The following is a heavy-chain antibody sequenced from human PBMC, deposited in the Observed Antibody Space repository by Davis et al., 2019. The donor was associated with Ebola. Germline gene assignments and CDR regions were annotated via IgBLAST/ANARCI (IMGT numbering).Heavy chain of an antibody. D-gene: IGHD5-18*01. CDR3: TTPGGQDRGYDVFEI. V-gene: IGHV1-46*03. CDR2: INPNDGRT. Sequence: ASVTVSRMPSLYTFPSYYMHWLRPAPGQGLEGMGMINPNDGRTNHAQKFQGRVTDTRDTSKTTVYMDLSSLRSEDTALYYCTTPGGQDRGYDVFEIWGQGTMVTVYS. CDR1: LYTFPSYY. J-gene: IGHJ3*02.